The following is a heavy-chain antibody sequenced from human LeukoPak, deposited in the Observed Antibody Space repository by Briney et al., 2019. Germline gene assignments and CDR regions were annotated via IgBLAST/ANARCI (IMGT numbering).Heavy chain of an antibody. V-gene: IGHV3-74*01. CDR3: ARAIVGATIDY. CDR2: INSDGSTI. J-gene: IGHJ4*02. CDR1: GFTFSSYW. D-gene: IGHD1-26*01. Sequence: GGSLRLSCAASGFTFSSYWMHWVRQAPGKGLVWVSRINSDGSTITYADSVKGRFTISRDNAKNTLYLQMNSLRVEDTAVYYCARAIVGATIDYRGQGTLVTVSS.